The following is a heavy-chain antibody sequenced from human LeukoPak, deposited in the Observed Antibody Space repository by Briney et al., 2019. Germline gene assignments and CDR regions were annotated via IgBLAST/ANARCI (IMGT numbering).Heavy chain of an antibody. D-gene: IGHD3-16*01. V-gene: IGHV4-39*01. J-gene: IGHJ4*02. CDR3: ARHKPDEPSRKGALDY. CDR2: MYHTGSI. Sequence: SETLSLTCSVSGASVRSRNYYWGWIRQPTGKGLEWIVSMYHTGSIYYNQALRSRVTISVDTFKNEVSLTVNSVTAADTAVYYCARHKPDEPSRKGALDYWGQGTLVTVSS. CDR1: GASVRSRNYY.